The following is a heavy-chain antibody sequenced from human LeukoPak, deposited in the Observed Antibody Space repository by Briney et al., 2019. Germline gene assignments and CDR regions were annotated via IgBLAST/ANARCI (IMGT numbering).Heavy chain of an antibody. CDR2: IKQDGSEK. CDR1: GFTFSSYW. CDR3: ARDSYYYDSSGSKGFDY. J-gene: IGHJ4*02. V-gene: IGHV3-7*01. Sequence: PGGSLRLSCAASGFTFSSYWMSWVRQAPGKGLEWVANIKQDGSEKYYVDSVKGRLTVSRDNAKNSLYLQMNSLRAEDTAVYYCARDSYYYDSSGSKGFDYWGQGTLVTVSS. D-gene: IGHD3-22*01.